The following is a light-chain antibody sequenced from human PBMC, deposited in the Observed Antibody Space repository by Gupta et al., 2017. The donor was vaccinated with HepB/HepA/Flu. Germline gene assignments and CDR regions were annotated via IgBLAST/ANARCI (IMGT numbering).Light chain of an antibody. V-gene: IGKV3-15*01. CDR3: QQYNKWPPRT. CDR2: GAA. CDR1: QSVSSN. J-gene: IGKJ1*01. Sequence: EIVMTQSPATLSVSPGERATLSCRASQSVSSNLAWYQQKPGQAPRLLIYGAATRATDIPARFSGSGSGTEFTLTISSLQSEDFAGYYCQQYNKWPPRTFGQGTKVEIK.